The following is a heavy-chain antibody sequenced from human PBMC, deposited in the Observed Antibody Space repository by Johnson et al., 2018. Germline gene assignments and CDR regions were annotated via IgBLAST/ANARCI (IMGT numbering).Heavy chain of an antibody. CDR3: TRSDYGGTYFS. Sequence: VQLQESGGGLVQPGGSLKLSCAASGFSFSGSPMHWVRQASGNGLAWVGRIRSKANNYAIAYGAPVKGWFTISRDDSTKPAYLQMNSLKTEDTAVYYCTRSDYGGTYFSWGQGTRVTVTA. J-gene: IGHJ1*01. D-gene: IGHD1-26*01. V-gene: IGHV3-73*02. CDR1: GFSFSGSP. CDR2: IRSKANNYAI.